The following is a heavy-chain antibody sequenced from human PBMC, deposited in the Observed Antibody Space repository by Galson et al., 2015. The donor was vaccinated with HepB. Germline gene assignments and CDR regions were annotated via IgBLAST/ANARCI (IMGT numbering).Heavy chain of an antibody. J-gene: IGHJ3*02. D-gene: IGHD4-17*01. CDR3: ATRILTTVTRPRGADDAFDI. V-gene: IGHV1-24*01. Sequence: SVKVSCKVSGYTLTELSMHWVRQAPGKGLEWMGGFDPEDGETIYARKFQGRVTMTEDTSTDTAYMELSSLRSEDTAVYYCATRILTTVTRPRGADDAFDIWGQGTMVTVSS. CDR1: GYTLTELS. CDR2: FDPEDGET.